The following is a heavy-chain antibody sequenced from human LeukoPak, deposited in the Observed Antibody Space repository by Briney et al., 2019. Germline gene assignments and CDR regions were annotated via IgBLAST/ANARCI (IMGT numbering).Heavy chain of an antibody. CDR1: GGSISRSY. V-gene: IGHV4-59*01. CDR2: IYYSGGN. J-gene: IGHJ6*02. D-gene: IGHD4-17*01. CDR3: AREGLRYYYFVMDV. Sequence: PSATLSLTGTVSGGSISRSYWSWIQHPPRKGLEWLGYIYYSGGNNSIPSLKSRVTISVDTSKNQFSLKLSSVTAVDTAVYYCAREGLRYYYFVMDVWGQRTTVTVSS.